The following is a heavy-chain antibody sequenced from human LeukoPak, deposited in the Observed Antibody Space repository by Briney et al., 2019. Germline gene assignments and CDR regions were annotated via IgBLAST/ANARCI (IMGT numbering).Heavy chain of an antibody. Sequence: GGSLRPSCAASGFTFNSYAMSWVRQAPGKGLEWVSAITDTGGDTYHADSVKGRFTISRDNSKNTLYLQMNSLRAEDTATYYCAKGSSSSRPYYFDHWAPGALVTVSS. V-gene: IGHV3-23*01. J-gene: IGHJ4*02. CDR2: ITDTGGDT. D-gene: IGHD6-6*01. CDR1: GFTFNSYA. CDR3: AKGSSSSRPYYFDH.